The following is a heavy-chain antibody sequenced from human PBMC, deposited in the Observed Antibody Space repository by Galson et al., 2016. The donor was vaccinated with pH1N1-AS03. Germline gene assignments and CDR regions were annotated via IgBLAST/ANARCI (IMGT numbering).Heavy chain of an antibody. V-gene: IGHV5-51*03. CDR2: IYPGDSDT. Sequence: QSGAEVKKPGESLMISCKASGFRFTTYWIAWVRQLPGKGLEWMGFIYPGDSDTKYSPSFQGQVTISADKSISTAYLRWNSLKASDTAMYYCARGDGYNYYFDYWGQGTLVTVS. CDR1: GFRFTTYW. D-gene: IGHD5-24*01. CDR3: ARGDGYNYYFDY. J-gene: IGHJ4*02.